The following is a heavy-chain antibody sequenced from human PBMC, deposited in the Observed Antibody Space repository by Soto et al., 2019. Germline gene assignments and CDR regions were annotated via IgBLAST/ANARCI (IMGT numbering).Heavy chain of an antibody. CDR3: AKGSVVVVTTTVGAFGIDY. D-gene: IGHD2-21*02. V-gene: IGHV1-3*01. Sequence: ASVKVSCKGSGYAFTTYAIHWLRQAPGQRLEWLGWINAGNGDTKYSEKMQGRVTITRDTFANTAYMELSSLGFEDTAVYFCAKGSVVVVTTTVGAFGIDYWGQGTQVTVSS. CDR1: GYAFTTYA. J-gene: IGHJ4*02. CDR2: INAGNGDT.